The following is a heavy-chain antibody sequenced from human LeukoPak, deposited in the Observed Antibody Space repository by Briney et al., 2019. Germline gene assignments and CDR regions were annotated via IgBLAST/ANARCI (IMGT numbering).Heavy chain of an antibody. CDR2: IVVGSGNT. CDR1: GFTFTSSA. Sequence: ASVKVSCKASGFTFTSSAVQWVRQARGQRLEWIGWIVVGSGNTNYAQKFQERVTITRDMSTSTAYMELSSLRSEDTAVYYCAAGVWRGSYTTGSYFDYWGQGTLVTVSS. D-gene: IGHD1-26*01. V-gene: IGHV1-58*01. CDR3: AAGVWRGSYTTGSYFDY. J-gene: IGHJ4*02.